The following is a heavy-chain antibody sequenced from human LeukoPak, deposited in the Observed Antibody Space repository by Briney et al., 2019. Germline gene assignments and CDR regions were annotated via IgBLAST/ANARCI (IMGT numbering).Heavy chain of an antibody. Sequence: GGSLRLSCAASGFTFSSYGMHWVRQAPGKGLEWVAVIWYDGSNKYYADSVKGRFTISRDNAKNSLYLQMNSLRAEDTAVYYCARDSYCGGDCYSGNFDYWGQGTLVTVSS. CDR2: IWYDGSNK. CDR1: GFTFSSYG. D-gene: IGHD2-21*02. J-gene: IGHJ4*02. V-gene: IGHV3-33*01. CDR3: ARDSYCGGDCYSGNFDY.